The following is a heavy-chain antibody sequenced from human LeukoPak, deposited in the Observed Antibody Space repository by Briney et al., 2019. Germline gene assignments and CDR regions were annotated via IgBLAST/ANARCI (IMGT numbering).Heavy chain of an antibody. CDR1: GFSFSVYE. CDR2: ISSSGTTT. D-gene: IGHD6-19*01. V-gene: IGHV3-48*03. J-gene: IGHJ4*02. CDR3: TTLTVASNFDY. Sequence: GGSLRLSCAASGFSFSVYEMHWVRQAPGKGLEWISDISSSGTTTYYADSAKGRFTISRDNTKNSLYLQMNRLRVEDTAVYYCTTLTVASNFDYWGQGTLVTVSS.